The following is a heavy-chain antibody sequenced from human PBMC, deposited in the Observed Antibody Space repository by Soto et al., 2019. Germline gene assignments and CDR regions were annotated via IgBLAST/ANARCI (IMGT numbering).Heavy chain of an antibody. CDR3: ARDNNDFWSLYPLAFDY. J-gene: IGHJ4*02. D-gene: IGHD3-3*01. CDR1: GGSLTKYY. Sequence: QVQLQESGPGLVKPSETLSLTCTVSGGSLTKYYWSWIRQPAGKGLEWIGRISTSGNVVSKASLRSRLTIAVDTSKNQFSLRLTSVTAADPAVYYCARDNNDFWSLYPLAFDYWGQGALVTVSS. CDR2: ISTSGNV. V-gene: IGHV4-4*07.